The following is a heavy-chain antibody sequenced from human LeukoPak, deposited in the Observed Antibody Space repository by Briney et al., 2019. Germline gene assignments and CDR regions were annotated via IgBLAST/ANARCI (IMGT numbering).Heavy chain of an antibody. Sequence: SETLSLTCAVSGGSISSGGYSWSWIRQPPGKGLEWIGYIYHSGSTYYNPSLKSRVTISVDRSKNQFSLKLSSVTAADTAVYYCARESGPVDYWGQGTLVTVSS. CDR1: GGSISSGGYS. CDR3: ARESGPVDY. D-gene: IGHD3-3*01. J-gene: IGHJ4*02. CDR2: IYHSGST. V-gene: IGHV4-30-2*01.